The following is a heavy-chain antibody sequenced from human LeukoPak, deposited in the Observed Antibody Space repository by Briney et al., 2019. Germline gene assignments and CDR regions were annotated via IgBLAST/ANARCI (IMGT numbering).Heavy chain of an antibody. D-gene: IGHD6-19*01. CDR3: ARARYSSGWYDY. V-gene: IGHV3-74*01. J-gene: IGHJ4*02. CDR1: GFTFSSYW. CDR2: INSDGSST. Sequence: GGSLRFSCAASGFTFSSYWMHWVRQAPGKGLVWVSRINSDGSSTSYADSVKGRFTISRDNAKNTLYLQMNSLRAEDTAEYYCARARYSSGWYDYWGQGTLVTVSS.